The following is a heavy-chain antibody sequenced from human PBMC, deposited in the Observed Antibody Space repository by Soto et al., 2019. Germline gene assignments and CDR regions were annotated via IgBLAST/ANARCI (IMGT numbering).Heavy chain of an antibody. D-gene: IGHD6-19*01. CDR1: GGSINSGDYY. J-gene: IGHJ4*02. CDR2: IYFRGTP. Sequence: QVELRESGPGLVKPSQTLSLTCSVSGGSINSGDYYWSWVRQSPGKGLEWIGYIYFRGTPFYNPSLKSRLTISGETSKNQFSLNLSSVTAADTAVYFCARVLHLKGSVLPFDYWGQGILVTVSS. CDR3: ARVLHLKGSVLPFDY. V-gene: IGHV4-30-4*01.